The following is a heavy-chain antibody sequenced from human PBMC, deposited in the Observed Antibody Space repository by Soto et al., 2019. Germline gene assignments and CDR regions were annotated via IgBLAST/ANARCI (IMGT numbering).Heavy chain of an antibody. V-gene: IGHV3-30-3*01. CDR1: GFTFSSYA. J-gene: IGHJ6*02. CDR3: ARAQFMPLRSHYGLGV. Sequence: QVQLVESGGGVVQPGRSLRLTCAASGFTFSSYAMHWVRQAPGKGLERVAVISYDGSNKYYADSVKGRFTITRDNSKNTLYLQMNSLRAEDTAVYYCARAQFMPLRSHYGLGVWGQGTTVTVPS. CDR2: ISYDGSNK. D-gene: IGHD2-2*01.